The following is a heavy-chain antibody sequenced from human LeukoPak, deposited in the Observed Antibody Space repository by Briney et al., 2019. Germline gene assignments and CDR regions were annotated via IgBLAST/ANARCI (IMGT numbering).Heavy chain of an antibody. J-gene: IGHJ3*02. V-gene: IGHV4-34*01. CDR1: GGSFSGYY. CDR2: INHSGST. Sequence: IPSETLSLTCAVYGGSFSGYYWSWIRQPPGKGLEWIGEINHSGSTNYNPSLKSRVTISVDTSKNLFSLKLSSVTAADTAVYYCARGLSAADDAFDIWGQGTMVTVSS. CDR3: ARGLSAADDAFDI. D-gene: IGHD6-13*01.